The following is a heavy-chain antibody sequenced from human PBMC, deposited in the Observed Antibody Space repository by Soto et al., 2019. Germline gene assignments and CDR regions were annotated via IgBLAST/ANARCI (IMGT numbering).Heavy chain of an antibody. CDR1: GGTFSSHT. CDR2: TIPILGIT. V-gene: IGHV1-69*02. D-gene: IGHD3-22*01. CDR3: GISRYDSNFYYYGTDV. J-gene: IGHJ6*02. Sequence: QVQLVQSGAEVKKPGSSLKVSCKASGGTFSSHTINWVRLAPGQGLEWMGRTIPILGITNYAQNFQGRVPLTADKSTGTASMELSSLRSEDTAVYYCGISRYDSNFYYYGTDVWGQGTTVPVSS.